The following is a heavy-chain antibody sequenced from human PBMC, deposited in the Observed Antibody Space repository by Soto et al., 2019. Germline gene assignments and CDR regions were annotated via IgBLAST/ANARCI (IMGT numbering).Heavy chain of an antibody. V-gene: IGHV3-23*01. CDR1: GFTFYSHA. CDR3: VDGGAIGRPHLDP. Sequence: GGSLRLSCVASGFTFYSHAMSWVRQAPGKWLEWVSVTSASGGVTYYADSVKGRFTMSRDNAKNTLWLQMSSLRVEDTAVYYCVDGGAIGRPHLDPWGQGTLVTVSS. J-gene: IGHJ5*02. D-gene: IGHD6-6*01. CDR2: TSASGGVT.